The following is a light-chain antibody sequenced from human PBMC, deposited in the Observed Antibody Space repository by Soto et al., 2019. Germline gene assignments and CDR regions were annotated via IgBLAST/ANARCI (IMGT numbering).Light chain of an antibody. CDR3: TSYTSSNTYV. V-gene: IGLV2-14*01. CDR2: DVS. J-gene: IGLJ1*01. Sequence: QSVLTQPASVSGSPGQSITISCTGTSSDVGGYNYVSWYQQHPGKAPKLMIYDVSNRPPGISNRFSGSKSGITASLTISGLLPEDEADYYCTSYTSSNTYVFGTGTKVTVL. CDR1: SSDVGGYNY.